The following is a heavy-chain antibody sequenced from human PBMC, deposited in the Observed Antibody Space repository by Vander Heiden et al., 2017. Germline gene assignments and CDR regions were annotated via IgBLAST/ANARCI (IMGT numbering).Heavy chain of an antibody. V-gene: IGHV2-5*01. CDR2: IYWNDDR. CDR3: AHSSYDILIGYYRGSYGMDV. J-gene: IGHJ6*02. D-gene: IGHD3-9*01. Sequence: QITLKESGPTLVKPTQTLTLTCSFSGFSLSTSGVGVGWIRQPPGQALEWLALIYWNDDRRYSPSLKSRLTITKDTSKNEVVLKMINMDPVDTGTYYCAHSSYDILIGYYRGSYGMDVWGQGTTVTVSS. CDR1: GFSLSTSGVG.